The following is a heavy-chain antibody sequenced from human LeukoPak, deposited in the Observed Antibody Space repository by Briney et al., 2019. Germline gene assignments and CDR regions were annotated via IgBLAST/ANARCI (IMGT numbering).Heavy chain of an antibody. V-gene: IGHV3-23*01. CDR2: ISGSGGST. D-gene: IGHD6-13*01. J-gene: IGHJ4*02. Sequence: PGGSLRLSCAASGFTFSSYAMSWVRQAPGKGLEWVSAISGSGGSTYYADSVKGRSTISRDNSKNTLYLQMNSLRAEDTAVYYCAKDGRGKRLYSSSPEFSSRYDYWGQGTLVTVSS. CDR3: AKDGRGKRLYSSSPEFSSRYDY. CDR1: GFTFSSYA.